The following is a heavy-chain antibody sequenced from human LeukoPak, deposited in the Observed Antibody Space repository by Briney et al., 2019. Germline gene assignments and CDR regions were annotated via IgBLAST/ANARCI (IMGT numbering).Heavy chain of an antibody. Sequence: GGSLRLSCAASGFSFSSYAMSWVRQAPGKGLEWVSAISGSVGSAYYADSVKGRFTISRDNSKKPLYLKMNSLRAEDTAGYYCAKVPEVSLDYWGQGTLVTVSS. D-gene: IGHD2-8*01. J-gene: IGHJ4*02. V-gene: IGHV3-23*01. CDR3: AKVPEVSLDY. CDR1: GFSFSSYA. CDR2: ISGSVGSA.